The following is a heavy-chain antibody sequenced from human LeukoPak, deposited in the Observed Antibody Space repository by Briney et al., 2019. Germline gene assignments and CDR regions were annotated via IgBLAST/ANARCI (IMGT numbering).Heavy chain of an antibody. Sequence: PGGSLRLSCAASGFTVSSNYMSWVHQAPGKGLEWVSVIYSGGSTYYADSVKGRFTISRDNSKNTLYLQMNSLRAEDTAVYYCATPIAAAGIVGPYYGMDVRGQGTTVTVSS. CDR1: GFTVSSNY. J-gene: IGHJ6*02. CDR3: ATPIAAAGIVGPYYGMDV. D-gene: IGHD6-13*01. CDR2: IYSGGST. V-gene: IGHV3-53*01.